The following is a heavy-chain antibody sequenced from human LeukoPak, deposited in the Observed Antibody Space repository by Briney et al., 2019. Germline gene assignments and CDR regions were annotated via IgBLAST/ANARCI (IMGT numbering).Heavy chain of an antibody. J-gene: IGHJ3*02. CDR3: AKALQGSGSYYNPGAFDI. CDR2: ISGSGGST. Sequence: GGSLRLSCVASGFTFSSYAMSWVRQAPGKGLEWVSTISGSGGSTYYADSVKGRFTISRDHSKNTLYLQMNSMRAEDTAVYYCAKALQGSGSYYNPGAFDIWGQGTMVTVSS. V-gene: IGHV3-23*01. CDR1: GFTFSSYA. D-gene: IGHD3-10*01.